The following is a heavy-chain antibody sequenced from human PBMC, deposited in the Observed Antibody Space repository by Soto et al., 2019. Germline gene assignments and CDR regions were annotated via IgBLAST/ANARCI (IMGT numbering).Heavy chain of an antibody. J-gene: IGHJ4*02. CDR2: ISSSSSYI. Sequence: GGSLRLSCAASGFTFSSYSMNWVRQAPGKGLEWVSSISSSSSYIYYADSVKGRFTISRDNAKNSLYLQMNSLRAEDTAVYYCARAFHGYSSSWSATFDFWGQGTLVTVYS. D-gene: IGHD6-13*01. CDR3: ARAFHGYSSSWSATFDF. V-gene: IGHV3-21*01. CDR1: GFTFSSYS.